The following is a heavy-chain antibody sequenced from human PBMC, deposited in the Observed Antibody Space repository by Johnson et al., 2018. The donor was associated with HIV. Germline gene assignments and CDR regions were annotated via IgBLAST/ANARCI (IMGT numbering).Heavy chain of an antibody. V-gene: IGHV3-30*18. J-gene: IGHJ3*01. D-gene: IGHD5-18*01. CDR1: EFTFSNYD. CDR2: ISYDGKNK. CDR3: AKERLLHDAFDF. Sequence: QVQLVESGGGVVQPGRSLRLSCAASEFTFSNYDMHWVRQAPGKGLEWVAVISYDGKNKYYADSVKGRFTISRDKSKNTMYLQMNSLRDEDTAVYHCAKERLLHDAFDFWGQGTMVTVS.